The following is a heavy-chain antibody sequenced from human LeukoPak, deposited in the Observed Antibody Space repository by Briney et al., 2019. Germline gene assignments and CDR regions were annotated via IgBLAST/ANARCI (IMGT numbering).Heavy chain of an antibody. Sequence: PSQTLSLTCAISGDSVSSNGAAWNWIRQSPSRGLEWLGRTYYRSKWYNDYAVSVRSRITIDADTSKNQFSLQLNSVTPEDTAVYYCARGYSGSTVFLSQYWGQGTLVTVSS. D-gene: IGHD6-19*01. CDR2: TYYRSKWYN. J-gene: IGHJ1*01. CDR1: GDSVSSNGAA. CDR3: ARGYSGSTVFLSQY. V-gene: IGHV6-1*01.